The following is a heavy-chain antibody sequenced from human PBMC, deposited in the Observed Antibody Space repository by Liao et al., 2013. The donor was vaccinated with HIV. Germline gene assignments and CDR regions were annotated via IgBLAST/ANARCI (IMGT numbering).Heavy chain of an antibody. Sequence: QVQLQESGPGLVKPSQTLSLTCTVSGGSISSGSYYWSWIRQPAGKGLEWIGRIYTSGSTNYNPSLKSRVTISVDTSKNQFSLKLSSVTAADTAVYYCARVGSIRDYYYMDVWGKGTTVTVSS. J-gene: IGHJ6*03. CDR3: ARVGSIRDYYYMDV. D-gene: IGHD3-10*01. CDR2: IYTSGST. CDR1: GGSISSGSYY. V-gene: IGHV4-61*02.